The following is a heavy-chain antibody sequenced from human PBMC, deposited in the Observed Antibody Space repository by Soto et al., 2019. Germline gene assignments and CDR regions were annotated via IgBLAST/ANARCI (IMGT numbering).Heavy chain of an antibody. V-gene: IGHV4-39*01. Sequence: LSLTCSVSGGSINSNDYSWGWIRQPPGKGLEWIGNTYSSGGAYYNPSFKSRASISVDTSKNQVFLKLTSVTAADTAIYYCARTRGRAVYFYFYGMDVWGQGTTVTVAS. CDR3: ARTRGRAVYFYFYGMDV. CDR2: TYSSGGA. J-gene: IGHJ6*02. CDR1: GGSINSNDYS.